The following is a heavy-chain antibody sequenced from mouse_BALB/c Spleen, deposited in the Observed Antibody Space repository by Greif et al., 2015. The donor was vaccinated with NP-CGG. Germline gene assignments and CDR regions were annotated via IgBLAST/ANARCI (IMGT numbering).Heavy chain of an antibody. V-gene: IGHV10-1*02. CDR3: VRPYYYGSSPWFAY. CDR1: GFTFNTYA. D-gene: IGHD1-1*01. J-gene: IGHJ3*01. CDR2: IRSKSNNYAT. Sequence: EVQLVESGGGLVQPKGSLKLSCAASGFTFNTYAMNWVRQAPGKGLEWVARIRSKSNNYATYYADSVKDRFTISRDDSQSMLYLQMNNLKTEDTAMYYCVRPYYYGSSPWFAYWGQGTLVTVSA.